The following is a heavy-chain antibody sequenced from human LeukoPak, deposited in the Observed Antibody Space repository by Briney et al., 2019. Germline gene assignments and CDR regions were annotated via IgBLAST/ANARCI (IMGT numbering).Heavy chain of an antibody. Sequence: PGGSLRLSCAASGFTVSSNYMSWVRQAPGKGLEWVSVIYSGGSTYYADSVKGRFTISRDNSKNTLYLQMNSLRAEDTAVYYCAKVVQYTASTGTGLESWGQGTLVTVSS. V-gene: IGHV3-53*01. CDR1: GFTVSSNY. J-gene: IGHJ4*02. D-gene: IGHD6-13*01. CDR2: IYSGGST. CDR3: AKVVQYTASTGTGLES.